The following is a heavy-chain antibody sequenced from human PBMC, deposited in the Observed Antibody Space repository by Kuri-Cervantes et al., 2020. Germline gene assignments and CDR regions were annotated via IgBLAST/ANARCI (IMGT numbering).Heavy chain of an antibody. D-gene: IGHD3-16*02. CDR1: GYTFTSYA. CDR3: ARSPMITFGGVIVTSSRADAFDI. CDR2: INPNSGGT. V-gene: IGHV1-2*04. J-gene: IGHJ3*02. Sequence: ASVKVSCKASGYTFTSYAMHWVRQAPGQGLEWMGWINPNSGGTNYAQKFQGWVTMTRDTSISTAYMELSRLRSDDTAVYYCARSPMITFGGVIVTSSRADAFDIWGQGTMVTVSS.